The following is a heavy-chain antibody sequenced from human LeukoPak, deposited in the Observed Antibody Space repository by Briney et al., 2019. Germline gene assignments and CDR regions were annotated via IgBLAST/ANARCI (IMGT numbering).Heavy chain of an antibody. Sequence: GGSLRLSCAVSGFSITDHYMDWVRQAPGKGLEWVGRTRNKPNGYTTDYGTSVKGRFIVSRDDSENSLYLQMNGLKTEDTAVYYCVRVRHGDYFDYWGQGTLVTVSS. J-gene: IGHJ4*02. V-gene: IGHV3-72*01. CDR3: VRVRHGDYFDY. CDR1: GFSITDHY. CDR2: TRNKPNGYTT. D-gene: IGHD4-17*01.